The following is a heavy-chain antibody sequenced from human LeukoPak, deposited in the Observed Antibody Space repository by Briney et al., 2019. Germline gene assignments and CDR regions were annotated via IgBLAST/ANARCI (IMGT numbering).Heavy chain of an antibody. CDR3: AREIVVVPDNWFDP. CDR2: IYYSGST. CDR1: GRSISSYY. J-gene: IGHJ5*02. Sequence: PSETLSRTCTVSGRSISSYYYSWIRQPPGKGLEWIGYIYYSGSTNYNPSLKSRVTISVDTSKNQFSLKLSSVTAADTAVYYCAREIVVVPDNWFDPWGQGTLVTVSS. V-gene: IGHV4-59*01. D-gene: IGHD2-21*02.